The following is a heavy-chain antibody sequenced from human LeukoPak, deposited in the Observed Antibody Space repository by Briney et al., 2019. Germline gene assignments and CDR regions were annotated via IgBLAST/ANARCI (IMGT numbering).Heavy chain of an antibody. CDR3: ARERLGTFDY. D-gene: IGHD1-1*01. J-gene: IGHJ4*02. Sequence: SQTLSLTCTASGGSISSGSYYWSWIRQPAGKGLEWIGRIYTSGSTNYNPSLKSRVTISVDTSKNQFSLKLSSVTAADTAVYYCARERLGTFDYWGQGTLVTVSS. CDR2: IYTSGST. CDR1: GGSISSGSYY. V-gene: IGHV4-61*02.